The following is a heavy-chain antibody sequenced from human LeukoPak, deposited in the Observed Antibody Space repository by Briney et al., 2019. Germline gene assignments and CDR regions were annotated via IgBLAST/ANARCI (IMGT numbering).Heavy chain of an antibody. Sequence: PGGSLRLSCAASGFSFSDYSMNWVRQAPGKGLEWVSYISSSSSTIYYVDSVKGRFTISRDNAKNSLYLQMSSLRAEDTAVYFCASIYCSSTSCYDRNAFDIWGQGTMVTVSS. CDR1: GFSFSDYS. D-gene: IGHD2-2*01. CDR2: ISSSSSTI. CDR3: ASIYCSSTSCYDRNAFDI. J-gene: IGHJ3*02. V-gene: IGHV3-48*01.